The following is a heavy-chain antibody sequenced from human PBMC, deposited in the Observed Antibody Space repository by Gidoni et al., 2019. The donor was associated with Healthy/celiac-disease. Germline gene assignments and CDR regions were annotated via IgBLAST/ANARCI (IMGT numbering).Heavy chain of an antibody. CDR1: GFTFSSYA. V-gene: IGHV3-23*01. CDR2: ISGSGGST. J-gene: IGHJ4*02. Sequence: EVQLLESGGGLVQPGGSLRLSCAASGFTFSSYAMSWVRQAPGKGLEWVSAISGSGGSTYYADSVKGRFTISRDNSKNTLYLQMNRLRAEDTAVYYCANYALYWFGESKPYYFDYWGQGTLVTVSS. CDR3: ANYALYWFGESKPYYFDY. D-gene: IGHD3-10*01.